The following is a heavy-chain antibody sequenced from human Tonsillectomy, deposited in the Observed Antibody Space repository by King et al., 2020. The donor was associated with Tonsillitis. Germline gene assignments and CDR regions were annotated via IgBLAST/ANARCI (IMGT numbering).Heavy chain of an antibody. CDR2: ISYDGSDT. CDR3: TRDLHISLVITSEFEF. V-gene: IGHV3-30*04. J-gene: IGHJ4*02. D-gene: IGHD3-10*01. Sequence: VQLVESGGGVVQPGRSLTLSCAASGFTFSRYAMHWVRQAPGKGLEWLAVISYDGSDTNYADSVEGRFTISRDNSKNTFSLLMNSLRAEDTAVYYCTRDLHISLVITSEFEFWGQGTRGTVSS. CDR1: GFTFSRYA.